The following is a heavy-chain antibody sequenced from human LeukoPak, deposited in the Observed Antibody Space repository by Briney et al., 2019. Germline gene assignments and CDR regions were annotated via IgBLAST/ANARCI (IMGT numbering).Heavy chain of an antibody. D-gene: IGHD3-10*01. J-gene: IGHJ3*02. CDR3: ARDHYPITMVRRARNDAFDI. V-gene: IGHV3-33*01. CDR1: GFTFSSFG. CDR2: VWLDGGNK. Sequence: GRSLRLSCAASGFTFSSFGMHCVRRAPGKGLEWGAVVWLDGGNKYYADYVKGRFTISRDNSKNTRYLQMNSLRAEITAVYYCARDHYPITMVRRARNDAFDIWGQGTMVTVSS.